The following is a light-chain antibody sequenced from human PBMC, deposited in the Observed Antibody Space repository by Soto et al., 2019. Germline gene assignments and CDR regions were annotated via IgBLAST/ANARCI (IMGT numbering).Light chain of an antibody. V-gene: IGKV3-20*01. Sequence: VLTHSPVPLYLSTGERANSSCIASQIVNNNYLAWYQQKPGQAPRLVIYAASSRATGVPDRFSGSGSGTDFTLTISRPEPEDFAVYYCQQYAKAPLTFGQGTKVDIK. J-gene: IGKJ1*01. CDR3: QQYAKAPLT. CDR1: QIVNNNY. CDR2: AAS.